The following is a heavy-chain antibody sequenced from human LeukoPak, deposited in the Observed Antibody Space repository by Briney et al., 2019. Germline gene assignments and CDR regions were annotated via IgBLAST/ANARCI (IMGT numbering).Heavy chain of an antibody. Sequence: ASVKVSCKVSGYTLTELSMHWVRQAPGKGLEWMGGFDPEDGETIYAQKFQGRVTMTEDTSTDTAYMELSSLRSEDTAVYYCAIPGGSSRDFDYCGQGTLVTVSS. CDR2: FDPEDGET. CDR3: AIPGGSSRDFDY. J-gene: IGHJ4*02. V-gene: IGHV1-24*01. D-gene: IGHD6-13*01. CDR1: GYTLTELS.